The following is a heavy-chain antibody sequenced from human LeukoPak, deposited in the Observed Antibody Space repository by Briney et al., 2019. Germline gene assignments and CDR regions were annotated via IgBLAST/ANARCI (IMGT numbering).Heavy chain of an antibody. CDR3: ARGGTGPLRYFGYGMDV. CDR2: IKQDGSEK. Sequence: GGSLRLSCAASGFTFRSYWMSWVRQAPGKGLEWVANIKQDGSEKYYVDSVKGRFTISRDNAKNSLYLQMNSLRAEDTAVYYCARGGTGPLRYFGYGMDVGGQGTTVTVSS. V-gene: IGHV3-7*04. D-gene: IGHD3-9*01. CDR1: GFTFRSYW. J-gene: IGHJ6*02.